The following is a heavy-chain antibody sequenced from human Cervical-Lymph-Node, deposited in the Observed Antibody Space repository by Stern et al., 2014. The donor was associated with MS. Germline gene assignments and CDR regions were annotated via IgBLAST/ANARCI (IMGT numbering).Heavy chain of an antibody. J-gene: IGHJ4*02. V-gene: IGHV1-46*01. D-gene: IGHD3-22*01. Sequence: VQLVESGAEVRKPGASVKVSCKASGFTFTSYDIHWVRQAPGQGLEWMGKINPGGGGASYAQKFQGRVTVTRDTSTNTVYMELSSLRSEDTAVYYCARDSYDSKLRFDFRGQGTLVTVSS. CDR3: ARDSYDSKLRFDF. CDR2: INPGGGGA. CDR1: GFTFTSYD.